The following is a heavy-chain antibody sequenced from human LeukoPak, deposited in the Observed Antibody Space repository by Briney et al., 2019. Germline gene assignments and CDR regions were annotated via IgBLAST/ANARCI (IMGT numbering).Heavy chain of an antibody. CDR3: ARDGYNFFQIDY. J-gene: IGHJ4*02. CDR2: INPNSGGT. V-gene: IGHV1-2*06. Sequence: ASVKVSCKASGYTSTGYYMHWVRQVPGQGLEWMGRINPNSGGTNYAQKFQGRVTMTRDTSISTAYMELSRLRSDDTAVYYCARDGYNFFQIDYWGQGTLVTVSS. D-gene: IGHD5-24*01. CDR1: GYTSTGYY.